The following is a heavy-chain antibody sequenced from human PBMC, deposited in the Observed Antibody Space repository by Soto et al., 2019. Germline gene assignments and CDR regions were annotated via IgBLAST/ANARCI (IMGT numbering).Heavy chain of an antibody. D-gene: IGHD3-10*01. J-gene: IGHJ5*02. Sequence: SLPISLTCTVSDGSISSISYYWGLINQPPGKGLEWIGSIYYSGSTYYNPSLKSRVTISVDTSKNQFSLKLSSVTTADTAVYYCARSAYYYPFDPWGQGTLVTVSS. CDR3: ARSAYYYPFDP. CDR2: IYYSGST. CDR1: DGSISSISYY. V-gene: IGHV4-39*01.